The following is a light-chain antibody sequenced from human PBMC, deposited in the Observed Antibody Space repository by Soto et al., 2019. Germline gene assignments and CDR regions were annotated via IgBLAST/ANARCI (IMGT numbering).Light chain of an antibody. V-gene: IGKV3-11*01. CDR1: QSVSSY. CDR3: QQRSNWPPD. Sequence: EIVLTQSPATLSLSPGERATLSCRASQSVSSYLAWYQQKPGQAPRLLIYDASNRATGIPARFSGSGSGTDFTLTISSLEPEDFAVYYWQQRSNWPPDLGQGTRLEIK. CDR2: DAS. J-gene: IGKJ5*01.